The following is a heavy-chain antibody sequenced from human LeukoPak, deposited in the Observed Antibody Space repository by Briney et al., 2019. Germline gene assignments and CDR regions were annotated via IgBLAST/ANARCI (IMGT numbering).Heavy chain of an antibody. J-gene: IGHJ3*02. V-gene: IGHV1-69*05. Sequence: SVKVSCKASGGTFSSYAISWVRQAPGQGLEWMGRIIPIFGTANYAQKFQGRVTITTDESTSTAYMELSSLRSEDTAVYYCARGRNYGDHDAFDIWGQGTMVTVSS. D-gene: IGHD4-17*01. CDR1: GGTFSSYA. CDR2: IIPIFGTA. CDR3: ARGRNYGDHDAFDI.